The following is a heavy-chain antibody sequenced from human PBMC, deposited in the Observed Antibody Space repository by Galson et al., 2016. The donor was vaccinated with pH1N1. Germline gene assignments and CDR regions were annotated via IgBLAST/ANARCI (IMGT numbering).Heavy chain of an antibody. Sequence: SVKVSCKASGYTFTAHYVHWVRQAPGQGLEWMGWINPDSGATHYAQNFQGRVTLTRDTSITTVHMELSSLRPDDTALYSCARIARGTSGFDYGGQGTLVTVSS. CDR2: INPDSGAT. D-gene: IGHD3-16*01. CDR3: ARIARGTSGFDY. V-gene: IGHV1-2*02. J-gene: IGHJ4*02. CDR1: GYTFTAHY.